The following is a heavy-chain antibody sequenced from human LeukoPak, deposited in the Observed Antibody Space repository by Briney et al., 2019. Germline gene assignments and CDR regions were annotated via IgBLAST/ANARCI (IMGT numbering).Heavy chain of an antibody. Sequence: GGSLRLSCAASGFTFDDYAMHWVRQAPGKGLEWVSGSSWNSGSIAYADSAKGRFTISRDNAKNSLYLQMNSLRAEDMALYYCAKGIAVAASGGFDYWGQGTLVTVSS. D-gene: IGHD6-19*01. CDR1: GFTFDDYA. CDR2: SSWNSGSI. J-gene: IGHJ4*02. V-gene: IGHV3-9*03. CDR3: AKGIAVAASGGFDY.